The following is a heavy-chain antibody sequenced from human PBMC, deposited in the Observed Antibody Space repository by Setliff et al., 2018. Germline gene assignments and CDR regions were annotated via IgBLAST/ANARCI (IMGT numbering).Heavy chain of an antibody. CDR1: GGSISSGDYY. Sequence: PAETLSLTCTVSGGSISSGDYYWSWLRQPPGKGLEWIGYIYSSGSTYYNPSLKSRVSISVDTSKNQFSLKLSSVTAADTAVYYCARESRYYYDNLGTLDYWGQGTLVTVSS. J-gene: IGHJ4*02. D-gene: IGHD3-22*01. CDR2: IYSSGST. V-gene: IGHV4-30-4*08. CDR3: ARESRYYYDNLGTLDY.